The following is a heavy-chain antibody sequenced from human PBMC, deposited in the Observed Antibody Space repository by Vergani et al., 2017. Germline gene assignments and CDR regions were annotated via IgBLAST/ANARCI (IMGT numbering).Heavy chain of an antibody. CDR1: GGTFSSYT. V-gene: IGHV1-69*09. CDR2: IIPILGIA. Sequence: QVQLVQSGAEVKKPGSSVKVSCKASGGTFSSYTISWVRQAPGQGLEWMGRIIPILGIANYAQKFQGRVTITADKSTSTAYMELSSLRSEDTAVYYCARDEAVVPAAIYYYGMDVWGQGTTVTVSS. J-gene: IGHJ6*02. D-gene: IGHD2-2*02. CDR3: ARDEAVVPAAIYYYGMDV.